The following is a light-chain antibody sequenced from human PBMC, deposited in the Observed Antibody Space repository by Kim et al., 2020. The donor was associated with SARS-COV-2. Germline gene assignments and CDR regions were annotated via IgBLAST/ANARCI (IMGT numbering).Light chain of an antibody. CDR3: QQRSNSPPT. Sequence: PLSSATRHSGNSYLAWYQQKPGQAPRLLIYGVSYRATGIPARFSGSGSGTDFTLTISSLEPEDFAVYYCQQRSNSPPTFGQGTRLEIK. V-gene: IGKV3-11*01. J-gene: IGKJ5*01. CDR2: GVS. CDR1: HSGNSY.